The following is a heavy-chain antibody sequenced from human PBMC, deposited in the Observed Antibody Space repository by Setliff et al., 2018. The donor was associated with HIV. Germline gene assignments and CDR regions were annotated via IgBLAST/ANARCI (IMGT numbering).Heavy chain of an antibody. CDR3: ARHPRGELWFGESPRERFFDY. J-gene: IGHJ4*02. CDR2: IYPDDSDT. CDR1: GYVFANYW. Sequence: GESLKISCKGSGYVFANYWIGWVRQMPGKGLEWMGIIYPDDSDTRYSPSFQGQVTISADKSISTAYLQWSSLKASDIAMYYCARHPRGELWFGESPRERFFDYWGQGTLVTVSS. D-gene: IGHD3-10*01. V-gene: IGHV5-51*01.